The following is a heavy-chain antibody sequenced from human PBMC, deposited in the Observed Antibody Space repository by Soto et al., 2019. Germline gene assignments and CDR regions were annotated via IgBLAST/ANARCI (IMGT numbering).Heavy chain of an antibody. CDR1: GFTFSSYG. Sequence: PGGSLRLSCAASGFTFSSYGMHWVRQAPGKGLEWVAVISYDGSNKYYADSVKGRFTISRDNSKNTLYLQMNSLRAEDTAVYYCAKEGYPQQWLMNRYFDYWGQGTLVTVSS. J-gene: IGHJ4*02. D-gene: IGHD6-19*01. V-gene: IGHV3-30*18. CDR2: ISYDGSNK. CDR3: AKEGYPQQWLMNRYFDY.